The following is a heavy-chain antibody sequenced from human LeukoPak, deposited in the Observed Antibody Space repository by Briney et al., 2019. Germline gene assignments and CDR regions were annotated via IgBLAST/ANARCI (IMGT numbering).Heavy chain of an antibody. V-gene: IGHV3-23*01. CDR3: AKDAAGPEY. Sequence: GGSLRLSCAASGLAFSTYSMSWVRRAPGKGLYWVSGISASGSGTYYADSVKGRFTISRDNSKNTLYLQMNSLRAEDTAVYYCAKDAAGPEYWGQGTLVTVSS. D-gene: IGHD6-13*01. J-gene: IGHJ4*02. CDR1: GLAFSTYS. CDR2: ISASGSGT.